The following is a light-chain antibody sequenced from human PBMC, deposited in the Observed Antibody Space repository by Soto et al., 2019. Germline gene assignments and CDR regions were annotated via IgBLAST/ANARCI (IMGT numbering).Light chain of an antibody. CDR3: QQLTGYSWT. V-gene: IGKV1-9*01. Sequence: DIQLTPAPSFLSASVRDRVTITCRASQGISGCLAWYQKKPGKAPRLLIYGASTLQSGLPSRFIGSESGTEFTLAISRLQPEDFATYYCQQLTGYSWTCGGSTTVEIK. J-gene: IGKJ4*02. CDR2: GAS. CDR1: QGISGC.